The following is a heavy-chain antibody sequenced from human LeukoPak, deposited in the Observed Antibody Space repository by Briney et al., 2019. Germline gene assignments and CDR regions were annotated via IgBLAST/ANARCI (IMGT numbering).Heavy chain of an antibody. D-gene: IGHD2-2*01. V-gene: IGHV4-39*01. CDR1: GGSISSSSYY. Sequence: SETLSLTCTVSGGSISSSSYYRGWIRQPPGKGLEWIGSIYYSGSTYYNPSLKSRVTISVDTSKNQFSLKLSSVTAADTAVYYCATNPPPPIVVVPAAKYYYGMDVWGQGTSVTVSS. J-gene: IGHJ6*02. CDR3: ATNPPPPIVVVPAAKYYYGMDV. CDR2: IYYSGST.